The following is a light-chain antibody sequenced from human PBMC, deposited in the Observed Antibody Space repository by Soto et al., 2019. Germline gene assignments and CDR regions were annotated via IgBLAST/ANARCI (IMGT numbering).Light chain of an antibody. V-gene: IGLV1-44*01. CDR3: ATWHDSLNGPV. Sequence: QSVLTQPPSASGTPGQRVTISCSGSSSNIGSNTVNWYQQLPGAAPKLLIYTSNQRPSGVPDRFSGSKSGTSASLAISGLQSEDEADYYCATWHDSLNGPVFGGGTKVTVL. CDR2: TSN. CDR1: SSNIGSNT. J-gene: IGLJ2*01.